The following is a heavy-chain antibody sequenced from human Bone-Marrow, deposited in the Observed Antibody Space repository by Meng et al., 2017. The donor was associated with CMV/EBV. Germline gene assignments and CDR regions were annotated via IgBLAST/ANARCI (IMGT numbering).Heavy chain of an antibody. Sequence: GESLKISCAASGFTFSSYSMNWVRQAPGKGLEWVSYISRSGTTIYYADSVKGRFTISRDNSKNSLYLQMNSLRAEDTAVYYCARDRNHYGMDVWGQGTTVTVSS. V-gene: IGHV3-48*04. CDR2: ISRSGTTI. CDR1: GFTFSSYS. J-gene: IGHJ6*02. CDR3: ARDRNHYGMDV. D-gene: IGHD1-14*01.